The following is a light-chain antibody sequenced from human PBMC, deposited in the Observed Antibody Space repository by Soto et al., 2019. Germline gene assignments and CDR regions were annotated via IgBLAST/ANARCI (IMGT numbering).Light chain of an antibody. CDR3: QNYNGSPWT. CDR1: QAISTY. CDR2: AAS. J-gene: IGKJ1*01. Sequence: DIQLTQSPSSLSASVGDRVTITCRASQAISTYLVWYQQKPGTVPKLLIFAASTLQSGVPSRFSGSGSGTDFTLTISSLHPEDVATYYCQNYNGSPWTFGQGTQVEMK. V-gene: IGKV1-27*01.